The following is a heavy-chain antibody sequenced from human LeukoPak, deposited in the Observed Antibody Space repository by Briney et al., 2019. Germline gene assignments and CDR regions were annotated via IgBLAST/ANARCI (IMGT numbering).Heavy chain of an antibody. CDR2: ISSSSSYI. J-gene: IGHJ4*02. D-gene: IGHD3-22*01. CDR1: GFTFDRYA. V-gene: IGHV3-21*01. Sequence: GGSLRLSCAASGFTFDRYAMSWVRQAPGKGLEWVSSISSSSSYIYYADSVKGRFTISRDNAKNSLYLQMNSLRAEDTAVYYCARDYYDSGLFDYWGQGTLVTVSS. CDR3: ARDYYDSGLFDY.